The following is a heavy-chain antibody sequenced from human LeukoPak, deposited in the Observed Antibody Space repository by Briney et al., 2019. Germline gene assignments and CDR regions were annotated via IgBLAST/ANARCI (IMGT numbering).Heavy chain of an antibody. Sequence: GGSLRLSCAASGFTFDDYTMHWVSQAPGKGMEWVSLISWDGGSTYYADSVKGRFTISRDNAKNSLYLQMNSLRAEDTAVYYCARGTGAGDHWGQGTLVTVSS. CDR2: ISWDGGST. CDR3: ARGTGAGDH. CDR1: GFTFDDYT. V-gene: IGHV3-43*01. D-gene: IGHD3-10*01. J-gene: IGHJ4*02.